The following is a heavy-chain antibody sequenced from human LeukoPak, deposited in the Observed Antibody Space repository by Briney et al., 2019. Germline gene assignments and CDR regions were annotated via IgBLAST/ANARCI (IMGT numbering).Heavy chain of an antibody. D-gene: IGHD5-12*01. J-gene: IGHJ4*02. CDR1: GGTFRGYA. CDR3: ARDGRGYSDYDFRYFAY. Sequence: ASVKVSCKASGGTFRGYAISWVRQAPGQGLEWMGGIIPIFDIANYAQKFQGRVTITADKSTSTAYMELSSLRSEDTAVYYCARDGRGYSDYDFRYFAYWGQGTLVTVSS. CDR2: IIPIFDIA. V-gene: IGHV1-69*10.